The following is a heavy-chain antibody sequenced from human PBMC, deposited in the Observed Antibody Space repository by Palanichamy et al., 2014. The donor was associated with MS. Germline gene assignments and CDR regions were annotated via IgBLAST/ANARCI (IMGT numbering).Heavy chain of an antibody. CDR2: LYSGGNT. D-gene: IGHD6-19*01. Sequence: EVQLVESGGGLIQPGGSLRLSCAVSGFTASSNYMNWVRQAPGKGLEWVSVLYSGGNTYYADSVKGRFTISRDNSKNTLYLQMNSLRAENTAVYYCARDDGSGGPFDYWGQGTLVTVSS. CDR3: ARDDGSGGPFDY. CDR1: GFTASSNY. J-gene: IGHJ4*02. V-gene: IGHV3-53*01.